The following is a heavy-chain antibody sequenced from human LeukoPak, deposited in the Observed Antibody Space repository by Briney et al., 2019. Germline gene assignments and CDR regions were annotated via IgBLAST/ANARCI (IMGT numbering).Heavy chain of an antibody. J-gene: IGHJ3*02. CDR1: GYTFTGYY. Sequence: ASVKVSCKASGYTFTGYYMHWVRQAPGQGLEWMGWINPNSGGTNYAQKFQGRVTMTRDTSISTAYMELSRLRSGDTAVYYCARVGGSYSAAFDIWGQGTMVTVSS. CDR2: INPNSGGT. D-gene: IGHD1-26*01. V-gene: IGHV1-2*02. CDR3: ARVGGSYSAAFDI.